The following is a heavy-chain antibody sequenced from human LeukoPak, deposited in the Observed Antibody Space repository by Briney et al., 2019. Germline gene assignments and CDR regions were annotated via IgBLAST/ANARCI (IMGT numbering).Heavy chain of an antibody. CDR1: GFTFSSYA. J-gene: IGHJ4*02. Sequence: HPGGSLRLSCAASGFTFSSYAMSWVRQAPGKGLEWVSAISGSGGSTYYADSVKGRFTISRDNSKNTLYLQMNSLRAEDTAVYYCAKGNPYYYDSSGYSDFDYWGQGTLVTVSS. CDR3: AKGNPYYYDSSGYSDFDY. CDR2: ISGSGGST. V-gene: IGHV3-23*01. D-gene: IGHD3-22*01.